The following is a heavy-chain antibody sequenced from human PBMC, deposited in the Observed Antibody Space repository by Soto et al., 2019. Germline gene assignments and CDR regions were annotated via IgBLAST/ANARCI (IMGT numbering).Heavy chain of an antibody. J-gene: IGHJ4*02. CDR3: AKDRHDYGDNY. CDR2: ISYDGSNK. V-gene: IGHV3-30*18. CDR1: GFTFSSYG. Sequence: HPGGSLRLSCAASGFTFSSYGMHWVRQAPGKGLEWVAVISYDGSNKYYADSVKGRFTISRDNSKNTLYLQMNSLRAEDTAVYYCAKDRHDYGDNYRGQGTLVTVSS. D-gene: IGHD4-17*01.